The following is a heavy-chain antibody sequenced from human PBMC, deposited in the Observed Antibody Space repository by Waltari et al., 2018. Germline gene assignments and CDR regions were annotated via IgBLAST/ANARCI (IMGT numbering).Heavy chain of an antibody. Sequence: QVQLVESGGGVVQPGRSLRLSCAAAGFTFSSYGMPWVRQAPGKGLGWVAVIWYDGSNKYYAGSVKGRFTISRDNSKNTLYLQMNSLRAEDTAVYYCAKDFMVRGVLVLDYWGQGTLVTVSS. J-gene: IGHJ4*02. D-gene: IGHD3-10*01. V-gene: IGHV3-33*06. CDR3: AKDFMVRGVLVLDY. CDR2: IWYDGSNK. CDR1: GFTFSSYG.